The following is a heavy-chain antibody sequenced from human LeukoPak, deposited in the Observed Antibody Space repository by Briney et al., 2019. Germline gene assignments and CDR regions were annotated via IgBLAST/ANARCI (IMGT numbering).Heavy chain of an antibody. CDR2: ISGSGGST. V-gene: IGHV3-23*01. CDR3: AKSGYYDSSGFPNYFDH. Sequence: GGSLRLSCAASGFTFSNYAMSWVRQAPGKGLEWVSAISGSGGSTYYADSVKGRFTISRDNSKNTLYLQTNSLRAEDTAVYYCAKSGYYDSSGFPNYFDHWGQGTLVTVSS. J-gene: IGHJ4*02. CDR1: GFTFSNYA. D-gene: IGHD3-22*01.